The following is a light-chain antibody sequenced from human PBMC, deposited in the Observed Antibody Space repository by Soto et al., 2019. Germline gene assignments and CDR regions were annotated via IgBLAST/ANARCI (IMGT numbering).Light chain of an antibody. Sequence: DIQITLSPSTLSASVGDRVTITCRASQTISGWLAWYQQKPGKVPNLLIYDASSLQSGVPSRFSGSGSGTEFTLTISRLQPDDFATYYCQQYHSYAITFGQGTRLEIK. CDR1: QTISGW. CDR3: QQYHSYAIT. CDR2: DAS. J-gene: IGKJ5*01. V-gene: IGKV1-5*01.